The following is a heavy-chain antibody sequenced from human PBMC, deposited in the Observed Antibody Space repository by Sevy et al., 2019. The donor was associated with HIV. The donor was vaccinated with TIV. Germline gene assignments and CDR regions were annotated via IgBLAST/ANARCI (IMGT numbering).Heavy chain of an antibody. CDR3: ARGGGTAVFDY. J-gene: IGHJ4*02. CDR2: ISSSSSYT. D-gene: IGHD6-19*01. Sequence: GGSLRLSCAASGFTFSDYYMSWIRQAPGKGLEWASYISSSSSYTNYADSVKRRFTISRDNAKNSLYLQMNSLRAEDTAVYYCARGGGTAVFDYWGQGTLVTVSS. CDR1: GFTFSDYY. V-gene: IGHV3-11*06.